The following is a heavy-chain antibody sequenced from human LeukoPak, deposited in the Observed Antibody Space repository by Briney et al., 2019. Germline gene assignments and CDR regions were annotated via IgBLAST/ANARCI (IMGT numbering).Heavy chain of an antibody. Sequence: SETLSLTCTVSGGSISSSSYYWGWIRQPTGKGLEWIVSIFHSGNTYYNASLKSQVSISIDTSKNQFSLRLTSVTAADTAVYYCARQTGSGLFILPGGQGTLVTVSS. CDR2: IFHSGNT. D-gene: IGHD3/OR15-3a*01. CDR3: ARQTGSGLFILP. CDR1: GGSISSSSYY. J-gene: IGHJ4*02. V-gene: IGHV4-39*01.